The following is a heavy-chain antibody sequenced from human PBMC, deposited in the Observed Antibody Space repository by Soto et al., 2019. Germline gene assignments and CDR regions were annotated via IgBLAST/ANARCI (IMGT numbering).Heavy chain of an antibody. CDR3: ARDGTLYDSSAYYYLY. CDR2: ITPMFGTP. CDR1: GGTFSSYT. Sequence: QVQLVQSGAEVKKPGSSVKVSCKASGGTFSSYTITWVRHAPGQGLEWMGGITPMFGTPNYAQKFQGRVTIIADESTSTAYMELSSLRSEDTAMYFCARDGTLYDSSAYYYLYWGQGTLVTVSS. D-gene: IGHD3-22*01. V-gene: IGHV1-69*01. J-gene: IGHJ4*02.